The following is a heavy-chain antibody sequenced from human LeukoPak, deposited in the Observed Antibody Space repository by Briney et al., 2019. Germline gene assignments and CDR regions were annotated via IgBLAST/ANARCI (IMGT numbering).Heavy chain of an antibody. D-gene: IGHD2-15*01. J-gene: IGHJ4*02. V-gene: IGHV3-21*01. CDR2: ISSSSSYI. Sequence: GGSLRLSCAASGFTFSAYSMNWVRQAPGKGVEWVSSISSSSSYIYYVDSVKGRFTISRDNAKNSLYLQMNSLRAEDTAVYYCARDLEEYCSGGSCSLFDYWGQGTLVTVSS. CDR3: ARDLEEYCSGGSCSLFDY. CDR1: GFTFSAYS.